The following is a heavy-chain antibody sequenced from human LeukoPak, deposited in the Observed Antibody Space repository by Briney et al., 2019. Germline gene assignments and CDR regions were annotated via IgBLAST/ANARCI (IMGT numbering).Heavy chain of an antibody. CDR2: IIPIFGTA. CDR3: ARMGAAAGRHWFDP. J-gene: IGHJ5*02. CDR1: GYTFTSYG. V-gene: IGHV1-69*05. Sequence: PGASVKVSCKASGYTFTSYGISWVRQAPGQGLEWMGGIIPIFGTANYAQKFQGRVTITTDESTSTAYMELSSLRSEDTAVYCCARMGAAAGRHWFDPWGQGTLVTVSS. D-gene: IGHD6-13*01.